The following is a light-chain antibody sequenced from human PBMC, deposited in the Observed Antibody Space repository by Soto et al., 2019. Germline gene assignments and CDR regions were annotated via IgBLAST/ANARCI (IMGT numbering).Light chain of an antibody. CDR3: QQYYSAPPT. V-gene: IGKV4-1*01. Sequence: DIVMTQSPDSLTVSLGERATINCKSSQNILYSSSNKNYLAWYQQIPGQPPKLLIYWASTRESGVPDRFSGSGSGTDFTLTINSLQAEDVAVYYCQQYYSAPPTFGQGTKLEIK. J-gene: IGKJ2*01. CDR1: QNILYSSSNKNY. CDR2: WAS.